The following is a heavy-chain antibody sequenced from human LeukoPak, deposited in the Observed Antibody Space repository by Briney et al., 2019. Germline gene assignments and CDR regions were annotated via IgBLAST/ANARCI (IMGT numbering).Heavy chain of an antibody. CDR1: GFTFSSYW. CDR3: ALEIAAFDY. Sequence: GGSLRLSCAASGFTFSSYWMHWVRQAPGKGLVWVSRINRDGTSTSYADSVKGRFTISRDNTKNTLYPQMNSLRAEDTAVYYCALEIAAFDYWGQGTLVTVSS. J-gene: IGHJ4*02. D-gene: IGHD2-15*01. CDR2: INRDGTST. V-gene: IGHV3-74*01.